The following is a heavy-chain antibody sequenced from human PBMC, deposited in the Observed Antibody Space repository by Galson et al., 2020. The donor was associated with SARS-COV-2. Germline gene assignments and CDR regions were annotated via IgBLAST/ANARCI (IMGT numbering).Heavy chain of an antibody. CDR1: GFTFSSYA. D-gene: IGHD3-10*01. J-gene: IGHJ6*02. CDR2: ISYDGSNK. Sequence: TGGSLRLSCAASGFTFSSYAMHWVRQAPGKGLEWVAVISYDGSNKYYADSVKGRFTISRDNSKNTLYLQMNSLRAEDTAVYYCARDLWFGENVLYYYYYGRDVWGQGTTVTVSS. CDR3: ARDLWFGENVLYYYYYGRDV. V-gene: IGHV3-30-3*01.